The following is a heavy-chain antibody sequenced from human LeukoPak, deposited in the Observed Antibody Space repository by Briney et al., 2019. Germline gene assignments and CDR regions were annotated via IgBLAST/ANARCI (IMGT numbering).Heavy chain of an antibody. D-gene: IGHD5-12*01. CDR1: GFTFSSYS. Sequence: GGSLRLSCAASGFTFSSYSMNWVRQAPGEGLEWVSYISSSSSTIYYADSVKGRFTISRDNAKNSLYLQMNSLRAEDTAVYYCASSYSGYDPNRWGQGTLVTVSS. CDR2: ISSSSSTI. CDR3: ASSYSGYDPNR. J-gene: IGHJ5*02. V-gene: IGHV3-48*04.